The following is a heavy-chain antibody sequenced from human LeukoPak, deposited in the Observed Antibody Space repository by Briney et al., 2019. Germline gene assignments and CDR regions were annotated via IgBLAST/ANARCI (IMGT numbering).Heavy chain of an antibody. CDR1: GFTFSSSA. CDR3: AKQLGYCSDGSCYFPY. J-gene: IGHJ4*02. CDR2: IKNNGGYT. D-gene: IGHD2-15*01. V-gene: IGHV3-23*01. Sequence: GGSLTLSCAASGFTFSSSAMSWARQAPGKGLEWVSSIKNNGGYTYYADSVQGRVTNSKNNFKSKLCLEMNSLGGEDKAVYYFAKQLGYCSDGSCYFPYWGQGTLVTLPS.